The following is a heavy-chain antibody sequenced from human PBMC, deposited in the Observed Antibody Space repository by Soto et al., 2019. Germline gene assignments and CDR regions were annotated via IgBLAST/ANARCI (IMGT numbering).Heavy chain of an antibody. CDR3: AVSAREPQY. V-gene: IGHV3-11*01. Sequence: GGSLRLSCVASGFTFSDSYMEWIRQAPGKGLEWLSYISGSGGDISYADSVKGRFTVSRDNAKKSLYLQMNSLRAEDTAVYYCAVSAREPQYWGQGTLVTVSS. CDR1: GFTFSDSY. CDR2: ISGSGGDI. J-gene: IGHJ4*02.